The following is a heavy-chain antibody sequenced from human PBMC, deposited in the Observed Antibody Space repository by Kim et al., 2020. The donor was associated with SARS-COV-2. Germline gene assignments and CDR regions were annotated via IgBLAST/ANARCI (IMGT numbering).Heavy chain of an antibody. CDR3: SRDRGVQLVPGGFDY. D-gene: IGHD6-13*01. CDR2: INAGNGNT. J-gene: IGHJ4*02. V-gene: IGHV1-3*01. CDR1: GYTFTSYA. Sequence: ASVKVSCKASGYTFTSYAMHWVRQAPGQRLEWMGWINAGNGNTKYSQKFQGRVTITRDTSASTAYMELSSLRSEDTAVYYCSRDRGVQLVPGGFDYWGQGTLVTVSS.